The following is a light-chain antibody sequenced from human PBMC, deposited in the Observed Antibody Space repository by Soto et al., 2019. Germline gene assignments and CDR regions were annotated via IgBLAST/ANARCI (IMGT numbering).Light chain of an antibody. CDR3: ASYAGSNKV. CDR2: EVT. J-gene: IGLJ1*01. V-gene: IGLV2-8*01. Sequence: QSSLTQPPSASGSPGQSVTISCTGTSSDVGGYDFVSWYQQQPGKAPKLMIFEVTKRPSGVPDRFSGSKSGNTASLTVSGLLPEDEADYYCASYAGSNKVFGTGT. CDR1: SSDVGGYDF.